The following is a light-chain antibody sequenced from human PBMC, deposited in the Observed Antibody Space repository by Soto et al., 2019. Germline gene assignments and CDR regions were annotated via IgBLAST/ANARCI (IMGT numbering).Light chain of an antibody. Sequence: EIVLTQSPGTLSLSPGERATLSCRASQSVRSSFLAWYQQKPGQAPSLLIYGASTRAPGIPDRFSEGGSGTDFTLTISRLEPEDFAVYYCHQYVISPGTFGQGTKLEI. CDR3: HQYVISPGT. J-gene: IGKJ2*01. V-gene: IGKV3-20*01. CDR1: QSVRSSF. CDR2: GAS.